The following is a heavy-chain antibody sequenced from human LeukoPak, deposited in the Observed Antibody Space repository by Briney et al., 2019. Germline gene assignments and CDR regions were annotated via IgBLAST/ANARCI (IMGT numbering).Heavy chain of an antibody. V-gene: IGHV3-21*01. Sequence: AGGSLRLSCAASGFTFSSYSMSWVRQAPGKGLEWVSSISSSSSYIYYADSVKGRFTISRDNAKNSLYLQMNSLRAEDTAVYYCARDGRSSTSCYDWGQGTLVTVSS. J-gene: IGHJ4*02. CDR3: ARDGRSSTSCYD. CDR2: ISSSSSYI. CDR1: GFTFSSYS. D-gene: IGHD2-2*01.